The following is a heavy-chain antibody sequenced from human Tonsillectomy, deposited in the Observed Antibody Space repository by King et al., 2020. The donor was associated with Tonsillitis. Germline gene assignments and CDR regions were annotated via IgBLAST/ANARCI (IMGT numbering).Heavy chain of an antibody. CDR3: ARRGTIIGSYFDL. CDR1: GFTFSSSE. J-gene: IGHJ4*02. V-gene: IGHV3-48*03. CDR2: IGRSGSPI. D-gene: IGHD1-20*01. Sequence: VQLVESGGGLVQPGGSLRLSCAASGFTFSSSEMNWVRQPPGRGLEWVSYIGRSGSPIYYADSVKGRFTFSRDNAKNSLYLQVNSLRAEDTGVYYCARRGTIIGSYFDLWRQGTLVTVSS.